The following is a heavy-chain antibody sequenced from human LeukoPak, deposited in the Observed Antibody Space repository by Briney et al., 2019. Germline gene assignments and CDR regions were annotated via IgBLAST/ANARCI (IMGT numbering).Heavy chain of an antibody. CDR1: GYTFTSYD. D-gene: IGHD3-16*01. CDR2: INPKNGGS. V-gene: IGHV1-2*02. CDR3: ARASFWESPINWFAP. J-gene: IGHJ5*02. Sequence: ASVKVSCKASGYTFTSYDINWVRQAPGQGLEWMGWINPKNGGSNYAQKFQGRVTMTRDRSISTAYMELSRLTSDDTAVYYCARASFWESPINWFAPWGQGTLVTVSS.